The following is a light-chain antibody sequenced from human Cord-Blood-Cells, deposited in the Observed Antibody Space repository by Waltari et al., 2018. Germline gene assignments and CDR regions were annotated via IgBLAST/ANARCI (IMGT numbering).Light chain of an antibody. CDR3: CSYAGSYTYV. CDR1: SRDVGGYNH. Sequence: QSALTQPRSVSGSPGQSVTISCTGTSRDVGGYNHVSWYQQHPGKAPKLMIYDVSKRPSGVPDRFSGSKSGNTASLTISGLQAEDEADYYCCSYAGSYTYVFRTGTKVTVL. J-gene: IGLJ1*01. V-gene: IGLV2-11*01. CDR2: DVS.